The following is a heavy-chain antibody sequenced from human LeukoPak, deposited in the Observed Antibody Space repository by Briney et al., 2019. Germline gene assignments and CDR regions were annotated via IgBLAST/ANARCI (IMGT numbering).Heavy chain of an antibody. J-gene: IGHJ3*02. Sequence: PSETLSLTCTVSGGSVSSGSYYWSWIRQPPGKGLEWIGYIYYSGSTNYNPSLKSRVTLSVDTSKNQFSLKLSSVTAADTAVYYCARDTPYGSGSYAFDIWGQGTMVTVSS. CDR3: ARDTPYGSGSYAFDI. CDR2: IYYSGST. D-gene: IGHD3-10*01. V-gene: IGHV4-61*01. CDR1: GGSVSSGSYY.